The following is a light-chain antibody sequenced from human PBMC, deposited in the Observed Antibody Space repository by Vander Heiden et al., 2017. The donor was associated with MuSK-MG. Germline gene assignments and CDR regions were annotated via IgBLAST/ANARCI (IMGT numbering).Light chain of an antibody. J-gene: IGKJ2*01. V-gene: IGKV1-39*01. CDR1: QSISSS. CDR3: QQNDSTLMYT. CDR2: AAS. Sequence: DIQMTQSPSSLSASVGDRVTITCRASQSISSSLNWYQQKPGKAPKLLIYAASSLQSGVPSRFSGSGSGTDFTLTISSLQPEDFARYYCQQNDSTLMYTFGQGTKLDI.